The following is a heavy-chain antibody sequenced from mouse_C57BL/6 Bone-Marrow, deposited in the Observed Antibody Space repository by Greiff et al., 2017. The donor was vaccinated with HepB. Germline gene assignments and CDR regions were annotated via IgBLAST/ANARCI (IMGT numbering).Heavy chain of an antibody. J-gene: IGHJ2*01. CDR1: SYTFTDYY. CDR2: IYPGSGNT. Sequence: VQLQQSGAELVRPGASVKLSCKASSYTFTDYYINWVKQRPGQGLEWIARIYPGSGNTYYNEKFKGKATLTAEKSSSTAYMQLSSLTSEDSAVYFCARGGGNYVGDYFDYWGQGTTLTVSS. D-gene: IGHD2-1*01. V-gene: IGHV1-76*01. CDR3: ARGGGNYVGDYFDY.